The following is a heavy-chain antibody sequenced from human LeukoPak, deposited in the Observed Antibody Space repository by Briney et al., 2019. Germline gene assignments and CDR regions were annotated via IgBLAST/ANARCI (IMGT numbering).Heavy chain of an antibody. Sequence: PGGSLRLSCAASGFTFSYYWMTWVRQAPGKGLEWVANIKQDGSEKYYVDSVKGRFTISRDNSKNTLYLQMNSLRAEDTAVYYCVRGYYAGRGHHFEYWGQGTLVTVSS. J-gene: IGHJ4*02. CDR3: VRGYYAGRGHHFEY. V-gene: IGHV3-7*01. CDR2: IKQDGSEK. CDR1: GFTFSYYW. D-gene: IGHD3-22*01.